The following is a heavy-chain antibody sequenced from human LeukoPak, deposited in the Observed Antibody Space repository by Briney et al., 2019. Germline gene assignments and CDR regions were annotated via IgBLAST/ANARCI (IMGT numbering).Heavy chain of an antibody. CDR1: GYTFTSYH. D-gene: IGHD6-13*01. CDR3: AKLAAAGTAHYYFDY. V-gene: IGHV1-46*01. J-gene: IGHJ4*02. CDR2: INPSGGST. Sequence: GASVTVSCKASGYTFTSYHMHWVRQAPAQGLEIMGIINPSGGSTTYAQKFQGRVTMTRDTSTSTVYMELSSLRSVDTAVYYCAKLAAAGTAHYYFDYWGQGTLVTVSS.